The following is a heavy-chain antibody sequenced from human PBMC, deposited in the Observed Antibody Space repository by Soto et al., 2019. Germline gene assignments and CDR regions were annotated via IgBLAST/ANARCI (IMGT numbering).Heavy chain of an antibody. Sequence: GGSLRLSCAASGFTFSSYSMNWVRQAPGKGLEWVSSISSSSSYIYYADSVKGRFTISRDNAKNSLYLQMNSLRAEDTAVYYCASGPRVRGMDVWGQGTTVTVSS. CDR3: ASGPRVRGMDV. CDR2: ISSSSSYI. V-gene: IGHV3-21*01. CDR1: GFTFSSYS. J-gene: IGHJ6*02.